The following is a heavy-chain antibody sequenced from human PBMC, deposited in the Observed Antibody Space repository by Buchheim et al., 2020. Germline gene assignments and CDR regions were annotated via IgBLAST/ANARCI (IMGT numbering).Heavy chain of an antibody. CDR1: GGSFSGYY. Sequence: QVQLQQWGAGLLKPSETLSLTCAVYGGSFSGYYWSWIRQPPGTGLEWIGEINHSGSTNYNPSLKSRVTISVDTSKNQFPLKLSSVTAADTAVYYCARGRNFLIYYYDSSGFKHWGQGTLGTVSS. J-gene: IGHJ1*01. V-gene: IGHV4-34*01. D-gene: IGHD3-22*01. CDR3: ARGRNFLIYYYDSSGFKH. CDR2: INHSGST.